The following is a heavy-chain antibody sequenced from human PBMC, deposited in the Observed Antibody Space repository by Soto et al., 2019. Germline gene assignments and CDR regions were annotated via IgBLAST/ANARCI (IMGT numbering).Heavy chain of an antibody. CDR1: GGSISSGCYY. V-gene: IGHV4-31*03. CDR3: ASSVDCSSARCYEYYYYYYLDV. J-gene: IGHJ6*03. D-gene: IGHD2-2*01. Sequence: SETLSLTYTVSGGSISSGCYYWRWIRQHPGKGMEWIGYIYYSGSTYYNPSLKSRVTISVDTSKNQFSLTLSSVTAADTAVYYCASSVDCSSARCYEYYYYYYLDVWGNGTTVTVSS. CDR2: IYYSGST.